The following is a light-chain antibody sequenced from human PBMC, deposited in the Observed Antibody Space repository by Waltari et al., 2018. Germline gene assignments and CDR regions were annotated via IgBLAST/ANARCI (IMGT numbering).Light chain of an antibody. CDR3: ATWADGLSGPRL. J-gene: IGLJ2*01. V-gene: IGLV1-47*01. CDR2: RNN. CDR1: NSNIGTKY. Sequence: QSVLTQPPSASGTPGQRVTISCSGSNSNIGTKYVYWYQHLPGTAPKLLIYRNNQRPPGVPDRFSGSKSDTSASLAISGLRSEDEADYYCATWADGLSGPRLFGGG.